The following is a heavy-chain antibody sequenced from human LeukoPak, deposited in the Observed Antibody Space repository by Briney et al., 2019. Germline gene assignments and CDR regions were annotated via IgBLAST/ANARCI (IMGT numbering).Heavy chain of an antibody. CDR2: ISYDGSNK. D-gene: IGHD1-7*01. CDR1: GFTFSSYA. CDR3: ATELEPIALDY. Sequence: PGRSLRLSCAASGFTFSSYAMHWVRQAPGKGLEWVAVISYDGSNKYYADSVKGRFTISRDNSKNTLYLQMNSLRAEDTAVYYCATELEPIALDYWGQGTLVTVSS. J-gene: IGHJ4*02. V-gene: IGHV3-30*04.